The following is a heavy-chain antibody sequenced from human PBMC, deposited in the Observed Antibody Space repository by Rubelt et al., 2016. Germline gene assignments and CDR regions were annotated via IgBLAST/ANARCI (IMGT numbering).Heavy chain of an antibody. V-gene: IGHV4-59*08. J-gene: IGHJ3*02. CDR2: IYYTGTT. Sequence: QVQLQESGPGLVKPSETLSLTCTVSGGSISGYFWSWIRQPPGKELEWIGYIYYTGTTNYSPSLKSRVPISVDTSKNQFSLSLRSITAAERAVYYCARHVGSSWYWAFDIWGQGTMVTVSS. D-gene: IGHD6-13*01. CDR1: GGSISGYF. CDR3: ARHVGSSWYWAFDI.